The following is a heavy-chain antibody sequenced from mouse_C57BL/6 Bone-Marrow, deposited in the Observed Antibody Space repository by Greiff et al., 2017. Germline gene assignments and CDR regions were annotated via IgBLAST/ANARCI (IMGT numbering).Heavy chain of an antibody. V-gene: IGHV1-69*01. CDR2: IDPSVSYT. D-gene: IGHD2-4*01. Sequence: VQLQQPGAELVMPGASVKLSCKASGFTFTSYWMHWVKQRPGHGLEWIGEIDPSVSYTNYNKKFKGKSTMTVDKSSSTSYMQLSSLRSENSAVYYCTRYDYFDYYALDYWGQGTSVTVSS. CDR1: GFTFTSYW. J-gene: IGHJ4*01. CDR3: TRYDYFDYYALDY.